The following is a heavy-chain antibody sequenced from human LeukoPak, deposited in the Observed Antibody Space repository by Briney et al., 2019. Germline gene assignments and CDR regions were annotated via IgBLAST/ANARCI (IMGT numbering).Heavy chain of an antibody. J-gene: IGHJ4*02. CDR3: ARDGAYCGGDCYSDY. CDR2: INPNSGGT. Sequence: ASVKVSCKASGYTFTGYYMHWVRQAPGQGLEWMGWINPNSGGTNYAQKFQGRVTMTRDTSISTAYMELSRLRSDDTAVYYCARDGAYCGGDCYSDYWGQGTLVTVSS. V-gene: IGHV1-2*02. CDR1: GYTFTGYY. D-gene: IGHD2-21*02.